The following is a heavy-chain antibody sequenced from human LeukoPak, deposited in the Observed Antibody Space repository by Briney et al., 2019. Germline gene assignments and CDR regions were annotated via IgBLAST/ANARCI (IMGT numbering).Heavy chain of an antibody. CDR1: GFSFSSYW. J-gene: IGHJ4*02. CDR2: INSDGSST. V-gene: IGHV3-74*01. Sequence: GGSLRLSCAASGFSFSSYWMHWVRQAPGKGLVWVSHINSDGSSTTYADSVKGRFTISRDNAKSTLYLQMNSLRAEDTAVYYCARDDPGIGIDYWGQGTPVTVSS. D-gene: IGHD1-26*01. CDR3: ARDDPGIGIDY.